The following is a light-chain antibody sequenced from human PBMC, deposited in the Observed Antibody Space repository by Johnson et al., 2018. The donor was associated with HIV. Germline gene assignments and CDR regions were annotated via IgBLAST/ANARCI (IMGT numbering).Light chain of an antibody. CDR2: ENN. CDR3: GTWDSSLSAGEYV. CDR1: SSNIRNNY. J-gene: IGLJ1*01. V-gene: IGLV1-51*02. Sequence: QAVLTQPPSVSAAPGQKVTISCSGSSSNIRNNYVSWYQQLPGTAPKLLIYENNKRPSGIPDRFSGSKSGTSATLGITGLQTGDEADYYCGTWDSSLSAGEYVFGTGTKVTVL.